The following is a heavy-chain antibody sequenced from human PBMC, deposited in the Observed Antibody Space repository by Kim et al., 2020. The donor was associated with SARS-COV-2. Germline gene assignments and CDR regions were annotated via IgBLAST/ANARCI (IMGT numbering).Heavy chain of an antibody. CDR1: GDSVSSSDYH. CDR3: ARELSTWPNWFYA. J-gene: IGHJ5*02. CDR2: IYYTGST. Sequence: SETLSLTCTVSGDSVSSSDYHWSWIRQPPGKGLEWIGYIYYTGSTEYNPSLRGRVTISLDRSKTQFSLKMTSVTAADTAVYYSARELSTWPNWFYAWGQG. V-gene: IGHV4-61*08.